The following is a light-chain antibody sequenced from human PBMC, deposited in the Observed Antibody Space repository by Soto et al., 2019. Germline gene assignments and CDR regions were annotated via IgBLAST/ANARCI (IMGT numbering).Light chain of an antibody. Sequence: QSALTQSASVSGSPGQSITISCTGTSNDIGGYNYVSWYQHHPGKAPKLMIYEVSNRPSGVSNRFSGSKSGNTASLTISGLQTEDEADYYCTSYTSISTLIFGGGTKLTVL. CDR3: TSYTSISTLI. J-gene: IGLJ2*01. CDR1: SNDIGGYNY. V-gene: IGLV2-14*01. CDR2: EVS.